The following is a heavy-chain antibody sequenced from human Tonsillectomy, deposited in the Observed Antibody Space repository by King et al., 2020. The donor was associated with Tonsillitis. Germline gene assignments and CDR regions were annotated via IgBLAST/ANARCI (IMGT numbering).Heavy chain of an antibody. CDR2: TNHTGST. Sequence: VQLQQWGAGLLKPSETLSLTCAVYGGSFSDYYWSWIRQPPGKGLEWIGETNHTGSTNYNPSLKSRVTISVDTSKNQFSLKLSSVTAADTAVYYCASISEGHDHGTCAHYASNCFDPWGQGTQVTVSS. V-gene: IGHV4-34*01. CDR3: ASISEGHDHGTCAHYASNCFDP. CDR1: GGSFSDYY. J-gene: IGHJ5*02. D-gene: IGHD4/OR15-4a*01.